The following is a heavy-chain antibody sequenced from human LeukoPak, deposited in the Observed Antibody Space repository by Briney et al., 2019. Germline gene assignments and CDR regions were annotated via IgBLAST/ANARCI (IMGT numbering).Heavy chain of an antibody. D-gene: IGHD2-2*01. V-gene: IGHV3-23*01. J-gene: IGHJ4*02. CDR3: AKDLGYCSSTSCYVGFDY. CDR1: GFTFSTYA. Sequence: GGSLRLSCAASGFTFSTYAMSWVRQAPGKGLEWVSVISGSGGSTYYVDSVKGRFTISRDNSKNTLYLQMNTLRAEDTAVYYCAKDLGYCSSTSCYVGFDYWGQGTLVTVSS. CDR2: ISGSGGST.